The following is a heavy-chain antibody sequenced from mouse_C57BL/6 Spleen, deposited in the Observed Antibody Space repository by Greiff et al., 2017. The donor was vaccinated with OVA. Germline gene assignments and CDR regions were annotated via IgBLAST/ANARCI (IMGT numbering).Heavy chain of an antibody. J-gene: IGHJ4*01. CDR1: GYTFTSYW. D-gene: IGHD2-5*01. Sequence: VQLQQSGAELVKPGASVKLSCKASGYTFTSYWMQWVKQRPGQGLEWIGEIDPSDSYTNYNQKFKGKATLTVDTSSSTAYMQLSSLTSEDSAVYYCARRGYSNPRGYAMDYWGQGTSVTVSS. CDR3: ARRGYSNPRGYAMDY. CDR2: IDPSDSYT. V-gene: IGHV1-50*01.